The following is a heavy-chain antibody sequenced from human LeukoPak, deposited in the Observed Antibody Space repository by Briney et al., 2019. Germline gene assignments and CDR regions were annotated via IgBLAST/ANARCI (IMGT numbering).Heavy chain of an antibody. CDR2: IYYSGNT. D-gene: IGHD5-18*01. J-gene: IGHJ6*02. V-gene: IGHV4-59*01. CDR1: GGSLSGYY. Sequence: SETLSLTCTVSGGSLSGYYWSWIRQPPGKGLEWIGYIYYSGNTNYNPSLKGRVTLSVDTSTNQLFLKLSSVTAADTAVYYCARGWDTGYSYYGMDVWGPGTTVTVSS. CDR3: ARGWDTGYSYYGMDV.